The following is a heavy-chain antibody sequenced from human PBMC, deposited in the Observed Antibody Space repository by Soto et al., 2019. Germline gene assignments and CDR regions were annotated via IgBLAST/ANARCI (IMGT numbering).Heavy chain of an antibody. Sequence: EVQLLESGGGLVQPGGSLRLSCAASGFTFSSYAMSWVRQAPGKGLEWVSAISGSGGSTYYADSVKGRFTISRDNSKNTLYLQMNSLRAEDTAVYYCAKDSSRQWLGLRPCYFDYWGQGTLVTVSS. V-gene: IGHV3-23*01. CDR2: ISGSGGST. CDR3: AKDSSRQWLGLRPCYFDY. J-gene: IGHJ4*02. CDR1: GFTFSSYA. D-gene: IGHD6-19*01.